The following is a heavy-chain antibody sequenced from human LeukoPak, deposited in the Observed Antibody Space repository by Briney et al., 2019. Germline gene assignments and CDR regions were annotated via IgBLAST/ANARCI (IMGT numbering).Heavy chain of an antibody. J-gene: IGHJ5*02. V-gene: IGHV3-73*01. CDR3: TRHLIDPELNWSDP. CDR1: GFTFSGSA. CDR2: IRSKANSYAT. Sequence: GGSLRLSCAASGFTFSGSAMHWVRQASGKGLEWVGRIRSKANSYATAYAASVKGRFTISRDDSKNTAYLQMNSLKTEDTAVYYCTRHLIDPELNWSDPWGQGTLVTVSS. D-gene: IGHD1-26*01.